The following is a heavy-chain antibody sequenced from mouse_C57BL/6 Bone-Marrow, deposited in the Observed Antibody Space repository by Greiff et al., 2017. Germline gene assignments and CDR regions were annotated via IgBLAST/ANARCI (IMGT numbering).Heavy chain of an antibody. Sequence: VQLQQPGAELVKPGASVKMSCKASGYTFTSYWITWVKQRPGQGLAWIGDIYPGSGCTNYNEKFKSKATLTVDTSSSTAYMQLSSLTSEDSAVYYCALVITTVVAHYFDYWGQGTTLTVSS. D-gene: IGHD1-1*01. V-gene: IGHV1-55*01. J-gene: IGHJ2*01. CDR2: IYPGSGCT. CDR3: ALVITTVVAHYFDY. CDR1: GYTFTSYW.